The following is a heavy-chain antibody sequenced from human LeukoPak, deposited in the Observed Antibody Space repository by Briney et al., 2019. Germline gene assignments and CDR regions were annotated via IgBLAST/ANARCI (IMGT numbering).Heavy chain of an antibody. J-gene: IGHJ3*01. D-gene: IGHD2-15*01. CDR1: GYTFTNYY. CDR3: ARGYCSGGGCSVLDVFDG. CDR2: INTIRGST. Sequence: ASVKVSCKTSGYTFTNYYMHWVRRAPGQGLEWMGKINTIRGSTSYPQKFQGRVTMTRDTSTSTVYMELSSLRSEDTAIYYCARGYCSGGGCSVLDVFDGWGQGTMVTVSS. V-gene: IGHV1-46*01.